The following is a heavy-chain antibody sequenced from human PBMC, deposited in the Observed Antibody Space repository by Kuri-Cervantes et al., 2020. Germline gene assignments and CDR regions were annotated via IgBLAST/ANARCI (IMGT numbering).Heavy chain of an antibody. Sequence: GESLKISCAASGFTFSSYAMTWVRQAPGKGLEWVSAISIGGGYTYYADSVKGRFTISRDNAKNSLYLQMNSPRAEDTAVYYCARDVLIWFGEVYGRFSGPGRPADGGPFFDYWGQGTLVTVSS. D-gene: IGHD3-10*01. CDR2: ISIGGGYT. CDR3: ARDVLIWFGEVYGRFSGPGRPADGGPFFDY. J-gene: IGHJ4*02. CDR1: GFTFSSYA. V-gene: IGHV3-21*01.